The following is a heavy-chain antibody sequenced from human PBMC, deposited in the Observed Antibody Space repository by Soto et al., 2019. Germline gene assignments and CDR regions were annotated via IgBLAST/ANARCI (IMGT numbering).Heavy chain of an antibody. CDR2: IRSKAYGGTT. CDR1: GFTFGDYA. Sequence: GGSLRLSCTASGFTFGDYAMSWFRQAPGKGLEWVGFIRSKAYGGTTEYAASVKGRFTISRDDSKSIAYLQMNSLKTEDTAVYYCTTASGRLPRPTDYWGQGTLVTVSS. V-gene: IGHV3-49*03. J-gene: IGHJ4*02. D-gene: IGHD6-25*01. CDR3: TTASGRLPRPTDY.